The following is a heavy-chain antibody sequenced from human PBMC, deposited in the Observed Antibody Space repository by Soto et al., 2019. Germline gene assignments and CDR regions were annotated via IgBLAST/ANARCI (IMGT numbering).Heavy chain of an antibody. CDR2: IIPIFGTA. V-gene: IGHV1-69*12. CDR3: ASYRTTGKTYYYYYGMDV. J-gene: IGHJ6*02. Sequence: QVQLVQSGAEVKKPGSSVKVSCKASGGTFSSYAISWVRQAPGQGLEWMGGIIPIFGTANYAQKFQGRVTMSADESTRTAYMELSSLRSDDTAVYYCASYRTTGKTYYYYYGMDVWGQGTTVTVSS. CDR1: GGTFSSYA. D-gene: IGHD1-1*01.